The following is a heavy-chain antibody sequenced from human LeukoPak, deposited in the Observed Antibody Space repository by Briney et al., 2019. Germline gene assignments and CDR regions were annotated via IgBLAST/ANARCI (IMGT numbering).Heavy chain of an antibody. V-gene: IGHV3-48*03. CDR2: ITSSGSTI. CDR3: AREATYGPIDY. Sequence: GSLRLSCAASGFPFSSYEMNWVRQAPGKGLEWVSYITSSGSTIYYADSVKGRFTISRDNAKNSLYLQMSSLRAEDTAVYYCAREATYGPIDYWGQGTLVTVSS. J-gene: IGHJ4*02. D-gene: IGHD3-16*01. CDR1: GFPFSSYE.